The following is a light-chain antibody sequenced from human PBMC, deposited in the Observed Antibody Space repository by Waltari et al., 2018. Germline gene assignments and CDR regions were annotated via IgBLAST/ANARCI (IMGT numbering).Light chain of an antibody. CDR2: DAC. V-gene: IGKV3-20*01. J-gene: IGKJ1*01. CDR3: QMYVRLPAT. CDR1: QSVGRS. Sequence: EIVLTQSPGTLSLSPGERVTLSCRASQSVGRSLAWYQQKPGQAPRLLIYDACTRATGIADRFSGSGSGTDFSLTISRLDPEDFAVYYCQMYVRLPATFGQGTKVEIK.